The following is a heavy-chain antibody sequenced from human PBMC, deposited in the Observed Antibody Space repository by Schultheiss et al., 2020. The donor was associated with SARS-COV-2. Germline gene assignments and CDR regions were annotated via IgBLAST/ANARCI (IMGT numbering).Heavy chain of an antibody. CDR3: ASLVHDYGDITDAFDI. J-gene: IGHJ3*02. V-gene: IGHV4-61*08. CDR2: IYYSGST. CDR1: GGSISSGDYY. Sequence: SETLSLTCTVSGGSISSGDYYWSWIRQPPGKGLEWIGYIYYSGSTNYNPSLKSRVTISVDTSKNQFSLKLSSVTAADTAVYYCASLVHDYGDITDAFDIWGQGTMVTVSS. D-gene: IGHD4-17*01.